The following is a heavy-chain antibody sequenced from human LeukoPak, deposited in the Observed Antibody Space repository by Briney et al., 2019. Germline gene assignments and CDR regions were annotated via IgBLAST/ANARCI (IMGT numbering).Heavy chain of an antibody. CDR2: ISGDGGSA. Sequence: GGSLRLSCVASGFTFHDYAMSWVRQVPGKGLEWVSLISGDGGSASYAGSVKGRFTISRDNSKNSLYLQMNSLRTEDTAFYYCAKASSGSYSRPVDYWGQGTLVTVSS. D-gene: IGHD3-10*01. CDR1: GFTFHDYA. J-gene: IGHJ4*02. V-gene: IGHV3-43*02. CDR3: AKASSGSYSRPVDY.